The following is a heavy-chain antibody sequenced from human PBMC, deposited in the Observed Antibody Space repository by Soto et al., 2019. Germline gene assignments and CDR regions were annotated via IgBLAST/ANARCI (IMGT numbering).Heavy chain of an antibody. J-gene: IGHJ4*02. CDR2: FDPEDGET. V-gene: IGHV1-24*01. CDR3: ATADYDSSGYYYAY. D-gene: IGHD3-22*01. CDR1: GYTLTELS. Sequence: GASVKVSCKVSGYTLTELSMHWVRQAPGKGLEWMGGFDPEDGETIYAQKFQGRVTMTEDTSTDTAYMELSSLRSEDTAVYYCATADYDSSGYYYAYWGQGTLVTVSS.